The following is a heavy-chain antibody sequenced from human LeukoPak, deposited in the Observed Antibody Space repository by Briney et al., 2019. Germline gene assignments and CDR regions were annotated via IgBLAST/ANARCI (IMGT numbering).Heavy chain of an antibody. Sequence: PGGSLRLSCAASGFTFSSFGTSWVRQAPGKGLEWVSAISGSGGSTYYADSVKGRFTISRDNSKNTLYLQMNSLRAEDTAVYYCAKGLVVVVTAIDGSAPFDYWGQGTLATVSS. D-gene: IGHD2-21*02. V-gene: IGHV3-23*01. CDR1: GFTFSSFG. CDR3: AKGLVVVVTAIDGSAPFDY. CDR2: ISGSGGST. J-gene: IGHJ4*02.